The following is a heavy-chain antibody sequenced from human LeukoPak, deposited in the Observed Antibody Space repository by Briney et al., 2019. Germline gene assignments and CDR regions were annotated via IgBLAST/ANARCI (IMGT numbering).Heavy chain of an antibody. Sequence: SETLSLTCTVSGGSISSSSYYWGWIRQPPGKGLEWIGSIHYSGSTYNKASLKSRVTISVDTSKNQFSLNLSSVTAADTAVYYCARGGGDPRWLDPWGQGTLVTVSS. J-gene: IGHJ5*02. CDR1: GGSISSSSYY. CDR3: ARGGGDPRWLDP. V-gene: IGHV4-39*07. D-gene: IGHD6-25*01. CDR2: IHYSGST.